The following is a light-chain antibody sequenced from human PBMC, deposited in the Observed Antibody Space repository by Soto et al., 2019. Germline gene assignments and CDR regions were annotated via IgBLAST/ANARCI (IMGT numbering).Light chain of an antibody. J-gene: IGKJ1*01. CDR2: GAS. CDR1: QSVFSN. CDR3: QQYGYSPRT. Sequence: EIVMTQSPATLSVSPGERATLACRASQSVFSNVAWYQQKPGQAPRLLIHGASSRATGIPDRFSGSGSGTDFTLTISRLEPEDSAVYFCQQYGYSPRTFGQGTKVDIK. V-gene: IGKV3-20*01.